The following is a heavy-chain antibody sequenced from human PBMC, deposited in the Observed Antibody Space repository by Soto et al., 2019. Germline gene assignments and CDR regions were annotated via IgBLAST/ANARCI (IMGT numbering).Heavy chain of an antibody. J-gene: IGHJ4*02. D-gene: IGHD1-26*01. CDR2: ISYDGSNK. Sequence: GGSLRLSCAASGFTFSSYGMHWVRQAPGKGLEWVAVISYDGSNKYYADSVKGRFTISRDNSKNTLYLQMNSLRAEDTAVYYCAKDHYSAGATFAFDYWGQGTLVTVSS. CDR3: AKDHYSAGATFAFDY. CDR1: GFTFSSYG. V-gene: IGHV3-30*18.